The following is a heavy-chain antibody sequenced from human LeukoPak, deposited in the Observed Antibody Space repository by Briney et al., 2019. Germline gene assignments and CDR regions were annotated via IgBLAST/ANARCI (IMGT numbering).Heavy chain of an antibody. CDR1: GYTFTSYY. J-gene: IGHJ4*02. D-gene: IGHD3-16*02. CDR3: AREGLMITFGGVIAIAEHFDY. CDR2: INPSGGST. V-gene: IGHV1-46*01. Sequence: ASVKVSCKASGYTFTSYYMHWVRQAPGQGLEWMGIINPSGGSTSYAQKFQGRVTMTRDTSTSTVYMELSSPRSEDTAVYYCAREGLMITFGGVIAIAEHFDYWGQGTLVTVSS.